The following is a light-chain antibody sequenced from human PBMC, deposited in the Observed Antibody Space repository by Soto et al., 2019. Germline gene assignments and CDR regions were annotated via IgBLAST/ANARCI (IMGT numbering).Light chain of an antibody. CDR2: GNS. J-gene: IGLJ2*01. V-gene: IGLV1-40*01. CDR1: SSSIGAGYD. CDR3: QSYDNSLTGVV. Sequence: QPVLTQPPSVSGAPGQRVTISCTGSSSSIGAGYDVHWYQRLPGTAPKLLIYGNSNRPSGVPDRFSGSKSGTSASLAITGLQAEDEADYYCQSYDNSLTGVVFGGGTKLTVL.